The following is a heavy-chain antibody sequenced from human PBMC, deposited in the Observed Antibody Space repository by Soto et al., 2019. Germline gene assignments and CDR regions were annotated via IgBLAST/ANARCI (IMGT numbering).Heavy chain of an antibody. CDR3: AKDMTYYDFWSGYVAYYYCYGMDV. CDR1: GFTFSSYG. Sequence: GGSLRLSCAASGFTFSSYGMHWVRQAPGKGLEWVAVISYDGSNKYYADSVKGRFTISRDNSKNTLYLQMNSLRAEDTAVYYCAKDMTYYDFWSGYVAYYYCYGMDVWGQGTTVTVSS. D-gene: IGHD3-3*01. CDR2: ISYDGSNK. J-gene: IGHJ6*02. V-gene: IGHV3-30*18.